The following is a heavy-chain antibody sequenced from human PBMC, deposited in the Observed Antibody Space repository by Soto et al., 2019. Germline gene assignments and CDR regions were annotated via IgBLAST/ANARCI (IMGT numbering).Heavy chain of an antibody. D-gene: IGHD2-15*01. V-gene: IGHV1-69*01. Sequence: QVQLVQSGAEVKNPGSSVKVSCKASGGTFSSYAISWVRQAPGQGLEWMGGIIPIFGTANYAQKFQGRVTITADESTSTAYMELSSLRSEDTAVYYCAREDIVVVVAAAHYYYYGMDVWGQGTTVTVSS. CDR1: GGTFSSYA. CDR2: IIPIFGTA. J-gene: IGHJ6*02. CDR3: AREDIVVVVAAAHYYYYGMDV.